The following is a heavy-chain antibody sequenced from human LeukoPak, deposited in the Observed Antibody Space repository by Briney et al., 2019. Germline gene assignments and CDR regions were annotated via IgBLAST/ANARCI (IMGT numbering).Heavy chain of an antibody. D-gene: IGHD6-13*01. J-gene: IGHJ4*02. CDR1: GGTFSSYA. V-gene: IGHV1-69*04. CDR2: IIPILGIA. CDR3: ARDQQQLVLVY. Sequence: GASVKVSCKASGGTFSSYAISWVRQAPGQGLEWMGRIIPILGIANYAQKFQGRVTITADKSTSTAYMELSSLRSEDTAVYYCARDQQQLVLVYWGQGTLVTVSS.